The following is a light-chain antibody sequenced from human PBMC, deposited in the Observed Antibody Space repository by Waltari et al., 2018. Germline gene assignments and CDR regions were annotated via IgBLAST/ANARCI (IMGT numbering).Light chain of an antibody. Sequence: EIVLTQSPATLYLSPGERATLSCRASQSVSSYLAWYQQKPGQAPRLLIYDASNRATGIPARFSGSGSGTDFTLTISSLEPEDFAVYYCQQRSNWPRTFGQGTKLEI. CDR3: QQRSNWPRT. J-gene: IGKJ2*01. CDR1: QSVSSY. V-gene: IGKV3-11*01. CDR2: DAS.